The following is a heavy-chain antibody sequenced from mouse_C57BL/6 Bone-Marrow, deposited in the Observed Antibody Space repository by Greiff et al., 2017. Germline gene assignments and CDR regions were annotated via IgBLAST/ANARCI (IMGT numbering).Heavy chain of an antibody. CDR2: IDPSDSYT. CDR3: ARGIYYGKGYYAMDY. CDR1: GYTFTSYW. Sequence: QVQLQQPGAELVMPGASVKLSCKASGYTFTSYWMHWVKQRPGQGLEWIGEIDPSDSYTNYNQKFKGKSTLTVDKSSSTAYMQLSSLTSEDSAVYYCARGIYYGKGYYAMDYWGQGTSVTVSS. J-gene: IGHJ4*01. D-gene: IGHD2-1*01. V-gene: IGHV1-69*01.